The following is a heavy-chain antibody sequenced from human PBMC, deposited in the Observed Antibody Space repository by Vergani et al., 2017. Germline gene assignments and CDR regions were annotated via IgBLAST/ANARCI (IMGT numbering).Heavy chain of an antibody. D-gene: IGHD4-11*01. CDR3: ARHPYDYNPPSGY. Sequence: QVQLQESGPGLVKPSETLSLTCAVSGYSISSGYYWGWIRQPPGKGLEWIGSIYHSGSTYYNPSLKSRVTISVDTSKNQFSLKLSSVTAADTAVYYCARHPYDYNPPSGYWGQGTLVTVSS. CDR2: IYHSGST. J-gene: IGHJ4*02. V-gene: IGHV4-38-2*01. CDR1: GYSISSGYY.